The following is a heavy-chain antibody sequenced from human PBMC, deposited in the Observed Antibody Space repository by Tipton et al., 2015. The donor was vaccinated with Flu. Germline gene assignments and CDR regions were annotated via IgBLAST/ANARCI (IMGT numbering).Heavy chain of an antibody. CDR1: GGSINNYY. D-gene: IGHD1-1*01. CDR3: ARRVPEVPANYFDY. V-gene: IGHV4-4*07. Sequence: LRLSCSASGGSINNYYLSWIRQPPGKGLEWIGSVYYSGNTYYNPSLKSRVTMSIDTSKNQFSLKLNSMTAADTAVYYCARRVPEVPANYFDYWGQGILVTVSS. J-gene: IGHJ4*02. CDR2: VYYSGNT.